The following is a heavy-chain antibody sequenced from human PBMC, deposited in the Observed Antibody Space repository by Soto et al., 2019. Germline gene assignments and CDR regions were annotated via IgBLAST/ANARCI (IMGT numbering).Heavy chain of an antibody. CDR2: IYPGDSDT. CDR3: ARQAVGAFDI. D-gene: IGHD1-26*01. J-gene: IGHJ3*02. CDR1: GYRFTSNW. Sequence: GESLKISCKASGYRFTSNWIGWVRQMPGKGLEWMGIIYPGDSDTRFSPSFQGQVTVSADKSISTVYLHWSSLKASDTAMYYCARQAVGAFDIWGQGTMVTVSS. V-gene: IGHV5-51*01.